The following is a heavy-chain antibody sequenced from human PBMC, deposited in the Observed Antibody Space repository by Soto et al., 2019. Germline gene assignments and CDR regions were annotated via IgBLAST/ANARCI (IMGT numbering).Heavy chain of an antibody. Sequence: QVQLVESGGGVVQPGRSLRLSCAASGFNFNNYGMHWVRQAPGKGLEWVAVIWNDGNGYYYANSVKGRFTISRDNSKNTLFLPMSSLRAEDTAVYYCATRQISPPTRGAASARGGMDVWCQGTTVTVSS. CDR1: GFNFNNYG. D-gene: IGHD6-13*01. CDR3: ATRQISPPTRGAASARGGMDV. V-gene: IGHV3-33*01. CDR2: IWNDGNGY. J-gene: IGHJ6*02.